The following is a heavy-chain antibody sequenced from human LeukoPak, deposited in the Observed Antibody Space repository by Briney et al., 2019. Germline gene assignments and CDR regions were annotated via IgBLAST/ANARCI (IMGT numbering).Heavy chain of an antibody. CDR3: ARGLFNYDNSGLNY. V-gene: IGHV3-33*01. Sequence: PGGPLRLSCAASGFTFSSYGMHRVRQAPGKGLEWVAVIWYDGSNKYYADSVKGRLTISRDNSKNTLYLQMNSLRAEDTAVYYCARGLFNYDNSGLNYWGQGTRVTVSS. CDR2: IWYDGSNK. D-gene: IGHD3-22*01. CDR1: GFTFSSYG. J-gene: IGHJ4*02.